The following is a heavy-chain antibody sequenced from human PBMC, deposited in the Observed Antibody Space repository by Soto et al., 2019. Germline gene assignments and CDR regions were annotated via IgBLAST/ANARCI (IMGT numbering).Heavy chain of an antibody. V-gene: IGHV1-18*01. CDR3: ARESTMRGLEY. D-gene: IGHD5-12*01. Sequence: QVQLVQSGAEVKKPGASVKVTCKASGYTFTSYGISWVRQAPGQGLEWMGWISAYNGNTNYAQKLQGRGTMTTATSTSTAYMELRSLRSADPAVYYCARESTMRGLEYWGQGTLVTVSS. CDR2: ISAYNGNT. CDR1: GYTFTSYG. J-gene: IGHJ4*02.